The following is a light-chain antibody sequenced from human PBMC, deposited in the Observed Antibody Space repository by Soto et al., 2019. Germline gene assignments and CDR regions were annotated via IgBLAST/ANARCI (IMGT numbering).Light chain of an antibody. CDR3: SSSTSSITSLV. J-gene: IGLJ2*01. V-gene: IGLV2-14*01. CDR1: SSDVGGYNY. Sequence: QSALTQPASVSGSPGQSITISCTGTSSDVGGYNYVSWYQQHPGKAPTLMIYDVSNRPSGVSNRFSGSKSGNTASLTISGRQAEDEADYYCSSSTSSITSLVFGGGTQLTVL. CDR2: DVS.